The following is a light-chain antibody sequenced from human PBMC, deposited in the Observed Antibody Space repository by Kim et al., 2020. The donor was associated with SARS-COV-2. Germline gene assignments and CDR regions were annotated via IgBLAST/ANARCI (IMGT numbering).Light chain of an antibody. J-gene: IGKJ3*01. CDR2: GAA. V-gene: IGKV3-15*01. CDR1: QSVGSK. Sequence: GERAALPCSAGQSVGSKVAWSHQRPGQAPRLRFYGAATRATGIPARFSCMAAGTEFSLTISSLQSDDFAVYYCHQYNIWPAFTFGPGTKVEIK. CDR3: HQYNIWPAFT.